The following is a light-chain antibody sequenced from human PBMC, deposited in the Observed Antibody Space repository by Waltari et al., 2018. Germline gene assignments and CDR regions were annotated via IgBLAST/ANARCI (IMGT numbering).Light chain of an antibody. CDR2: IDRDGAH. V-gene: IGLV4-69*01. J-gene: IGLJ2*01. Sequence: QPALTQSPSASASLGASVKLTCTLSRDHTYYAIAWHHQQPQKGPRFVMKIDRDGAHTRGDGIPARFSVSASGADRFLTISRLQLEDEGDYYCQTWGTGIVFGGGTKLTVL. CDR3: QTWGTGIV. CDR1: RDHTYYA.